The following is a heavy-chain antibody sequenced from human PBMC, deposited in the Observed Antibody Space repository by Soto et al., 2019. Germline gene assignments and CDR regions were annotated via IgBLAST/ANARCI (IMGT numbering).Heavy chain of an antibody. V-gene: IGHV3-33*01. Sequence: SLRLSCAASGFTFSSYGMHWVRQAPGKGLEWVAVIWYDGSNKYYADSVKGRFTISRDNSKNTLYLQMNSLRAEDTAVYYCARDSMYCSSTSCDAFDIWGQGTMVTVSS. CDR3: ARDSMYCSSTSCDAFDI. J-gene: IGHJ3*02. D-gene: IGHD2-2*01. CDR1: GFTFSSYG. CDR2: IWYDGSNK.